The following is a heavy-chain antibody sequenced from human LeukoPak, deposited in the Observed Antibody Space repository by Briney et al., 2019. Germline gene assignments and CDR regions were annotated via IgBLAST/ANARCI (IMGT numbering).Heavy chain of an antibody. J-gene: IGHJ4*02. CDR2: IRYDGSNK. D-gene: IGHD1-26*01. CDR1: GFTFSSYG. CDR3: ARGKRIVRATPDFDY. Sequence: PGRSLRLSCAASGFTFSSYGMHWVRQAPRKGLEWVAVIRYDGSNKYYADSVKGRFTISRGNSKNTLYLQMNSLRAEDTAVYYCARGKRIVRATPDFDYWGQGTLVTVSS. V-gene: IGHV3-33*01.